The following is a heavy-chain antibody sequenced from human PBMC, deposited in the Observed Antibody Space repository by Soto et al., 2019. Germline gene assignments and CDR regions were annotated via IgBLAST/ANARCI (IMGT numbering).Heavy chain of an antibody. V-gene: IGHV1-18*01. D-gene: IGHD2-2*01. CDR2: ISAYNGKT. CDR3: ARELVVPAASLGYYYYMDV. Sequence: QVQLVQSGAEVKKPGASVKVSCKASGYTFTSYGISWVRQAPGQGLEWMGWISAYNGKTNYAQKLQGRLTMTTDTSTSTAYMELRSLRSDDTAVYYCARELVVPAASLGYYYYMDVWGKGTTVTVSS. CDR1: GYTFTSYG. J-gene: IGHJ6*03.